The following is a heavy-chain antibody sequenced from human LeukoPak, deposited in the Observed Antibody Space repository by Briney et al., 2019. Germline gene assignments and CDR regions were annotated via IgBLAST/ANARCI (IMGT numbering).Heavy chain of an antibody. V-gene: IGHV3-23*01. CDR1: EFTFSSHA. CDR2: ISGSGGVT. Sequence: PGGSLRLSCAASEFTFSSHAMSWVRQAPGKGLEWVSIISGSGGVTYYADSVKGRFTISRDNSKYTLSLQMNSLRAEDTAVYYCAKVDNWKYGHHDFWGQGTLVTVSS. J-gene: IGHJ4*02. CDR3: AKVDNWKYGHHDF. D-gene: IGHD1-1*01.